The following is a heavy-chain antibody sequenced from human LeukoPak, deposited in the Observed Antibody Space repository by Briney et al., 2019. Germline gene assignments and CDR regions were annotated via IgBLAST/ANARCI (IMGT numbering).Heavy chain of an antibody. V-gene: IGHV3-30*02. CDR2: IRFDGNSK. Sequence: GGSLRLSCAASGFAFSSYGMHWVRQAPGKGLECVAFIRFDGNSKYYADSVKGRFTISRDNSKNTLYLQMNSLRAEDTAVYYCAKSDYFDSWGQGTLVTVSS. CDR1: GFAFSSYG. CDR3: AKSDYFDS. J-gene: IGHJ4*02.